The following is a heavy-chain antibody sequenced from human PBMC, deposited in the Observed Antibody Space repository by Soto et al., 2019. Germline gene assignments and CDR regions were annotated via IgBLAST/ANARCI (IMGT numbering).Heavy chain of an antibody. D-gene: IGHD1-20*01. CDR3: AKLMEDSSRSKWNGDSDY. J-gene: IGHJ4*02. V-gene: IGHV3-23*01. CDR1: GITFSSYG. Sequence: PGGSLRLSCAASGITFSSYGMNSVRQAPGTGPEWGSAISGSGGSTYYADSVKGRFTISRDTSRNTVFLQMSSLRPEDTALYYCAKLMEDSSRSKWNGDSDYWGQGILGTVGS. CDR2: ISGSGGST.